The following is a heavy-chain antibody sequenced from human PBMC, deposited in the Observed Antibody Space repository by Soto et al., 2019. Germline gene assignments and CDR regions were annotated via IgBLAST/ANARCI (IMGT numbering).Heavy chain of an antibody. D-gene: IGHD6-13*01. V-gene: IGHV4-39*01. J-gene: IGHJ6*03. Sequence: SETLSPTCTVSGGSISSSSYYWGWIRQPPGKGLEWIGSIYYSGSTYYNPSLKSRVTISVDTSKNQFSLKLSSVTAADTAVYYCASNTPSRKNYYYYMDVWGQGTTVTVSS. CDR3: ASNTPSRKNYYYYMDV. CDR2: IYYSGST. CDR1: GGSISSSSYY.